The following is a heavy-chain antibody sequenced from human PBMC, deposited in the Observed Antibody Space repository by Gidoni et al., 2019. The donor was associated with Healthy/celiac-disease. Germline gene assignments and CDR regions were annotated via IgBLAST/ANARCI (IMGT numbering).Heavy chain of an antibody. CDR3: ARARGGVAAAGTGWFDP. CDR2: MNPKSGNT. V-gene: IGHV1-8*01. J-gene: IGHJ5*02. D-gene: IGHD6-13*01. Sequence: QVQLVQSGAEVKKPGASVKVSCKASGYTFTSYDINWVRQATGQGLEWMGWMNPKSGNTGYAQKFQGRVTMTRNTSISTAYMELSSLRSEDTAVYYCARARGGVAAAGTGWFDPWGQGTLVTVSS. CDR1: GYTFTSYD.